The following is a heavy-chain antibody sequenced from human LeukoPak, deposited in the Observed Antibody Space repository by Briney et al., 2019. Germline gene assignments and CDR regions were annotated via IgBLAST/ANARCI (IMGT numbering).Heavy chain of an antibody. Sequence: SETLSLTCTVSGGSTSSYYWSWIRQPPGKGLEWVGYIYYSGSTNYNPSLKSRVTISVDTYKNQFSLKLSSVTAADTAVYYWARQYSSSWYWFDPWGQGTLVTVSS. CDR2: IYYSGST. CDR3: ARQYSSSWYWFDP. D-gene: IGHD6-13*01. CDR1: GGSTSSYY. J-gene: IGHJ5*02. V-gene: IGHV4-59*08.